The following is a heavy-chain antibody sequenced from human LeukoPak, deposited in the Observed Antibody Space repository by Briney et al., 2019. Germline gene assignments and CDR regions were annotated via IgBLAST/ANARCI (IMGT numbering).Heavy chain of an antibody. CDR3: ARAQCDWGRGANCDIEGNNYFDY. CDR1: GGSFSGYY. J-gene: IGHJ4*02. V-gene: IGHV4-59*01. D-gene: IGHD4/OR15-4a*01. Sequence: SETLSLTCGVYGGSFSGYYWSWIRQPPGKGLEWIGYIYYSGSTNYNPSLKSRVTISVDTSKNHFSLKLSSVTAADTAVYYCARAQCDWGRGANCDIEGNNYFDYWGQGTLVTVSS. CDR2: IYYSGST.